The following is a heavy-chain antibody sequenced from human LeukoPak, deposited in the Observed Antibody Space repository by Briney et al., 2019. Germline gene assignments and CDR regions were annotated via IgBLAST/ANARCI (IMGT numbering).Heavy chain of an antibody. CDR2: IKQDGSEK. Sequence: GGSLRPSCAASGFTFSSYWMAWVRQGPGKGLEWVGNIKQDGSEKFYADSVKGRFTISRDNAKNSLYLEMNSLRAEDTAVYYCAGGSGWLIDSWGQGTLVTVSS. V-gene: IGHV3-7*01. CDR3: AGGSGWLIDS. CDR1: GFTFSSYW. J-gene: IGHJ4*02. D-gene: IGHD6-19*01.